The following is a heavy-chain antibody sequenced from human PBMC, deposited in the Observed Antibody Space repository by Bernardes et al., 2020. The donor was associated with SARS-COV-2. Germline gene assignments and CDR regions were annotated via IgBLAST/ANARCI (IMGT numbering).Heavy chain of an antibody. CDR2: IYYSWNT. CDR1: GSSISSHY. J-gene: IGHJ3*01. Sequence: SETLSLTCTVSGSSISSHYWNWIRQPPEKGLEWIGYIYYSWNTNYNPSLESRVTISIDTSRYQFSLRMNSMTAADTAVYYCARTLGVYYGSGSPLNHDAFDLGGQGTMVTVSS. CDR3: ARTLGVYYGSGSPLNHDAFDL. V-gene: IGHV4-59*11. D-gene: IGHD3-10*01.